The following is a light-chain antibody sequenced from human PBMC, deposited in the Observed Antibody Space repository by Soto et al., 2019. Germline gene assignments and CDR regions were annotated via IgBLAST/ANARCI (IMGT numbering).Light chain of an antibody. CDR2: GAS. Sequence: EIVLTQSPGTLSLSPGERATLSCRASQSLSKTYLAWYQQKPGRAPRLLIDGASSRATGTPDRFSGSGSGTDFTLTISRLEPEDFAVYYCQQYVRPPWTFGQGTKVDIK. CDR3: QQYVRPPWT. CDR1: QSLSKTY. J-gene: IGKJ1*01. V-gene: IGKV3-20*01.